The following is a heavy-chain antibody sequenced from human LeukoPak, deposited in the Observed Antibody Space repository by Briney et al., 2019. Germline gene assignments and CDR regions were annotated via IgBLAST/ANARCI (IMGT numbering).Heavy chain of an antibody. CDR3: ATSRLGDSVSLDH. J-gene: IGHJ4*02. V-gene: IGHV1-24*01. CDR1: GYTLPELS. CDR2: FEPEDAKT. Sequence: ASVKVSCKVSGYTLPELSIHWVRQSPGKGLEWMGGFEPEDAKTFYAQKFQGRITMTEDTSTNTGYMNLSSLRSEDTAIYYCATSRLGDSVSLDHWGQGSLVTVSS. D-gene: IGHD1-26*01.